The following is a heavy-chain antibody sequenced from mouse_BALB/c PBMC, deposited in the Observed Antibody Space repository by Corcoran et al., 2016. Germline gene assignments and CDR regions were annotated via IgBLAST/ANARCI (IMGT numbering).Heavy chain of an antibody. CDR1: GYSFTSYY. CDR3: AKTARATYYFDY. Sequence: QVQLQQSGPELVKPGASVKISCKASGYSFTSYYIHWVKQRPGQGLEWIGWIFPGSGNTKYNEKFKGKATRTADTSSSTAYMQLSSLTSEDSAVYFCAKTARATYYFDYWGQGTTLTVSS. D-gene: IGHD3-2*01. V-gene: IGHV1-66*01. CDR2: IFPGSGNT. J-gene: IGHJ2*01.